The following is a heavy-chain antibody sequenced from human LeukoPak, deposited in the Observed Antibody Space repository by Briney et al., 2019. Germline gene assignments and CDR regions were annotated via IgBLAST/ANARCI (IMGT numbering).Heavy chain of an antibody. CDR2: IYHSGST. CDR1: GGSISSGGYS. Sequence: SETLSLTCAVSGGSISSGGYSWSWIRQPPGKGLEWIGYIYHSGSTYYNPSLKSRVTISVDRSKNQFSLKLSSVTAADTAVYYCAKVIIMVGEVIGHYYYYGMDAWAKGPRSPSP. J-gene: IGHJ6*02. V-gene: IGHV4-30-2*01. CDR3: AKVIIMVGEVIGHYYYYGMDA. D-gene: IGHD3-10*01.